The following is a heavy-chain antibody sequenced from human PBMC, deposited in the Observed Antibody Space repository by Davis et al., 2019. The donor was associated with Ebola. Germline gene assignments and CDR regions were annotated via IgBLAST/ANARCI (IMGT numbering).Heavy chain of an antibody. CDR2: INAGNGNT. D-gene: IGHD6-13*01. J-gene: IGHJ4*02. CDR1: GYTFTSYG. Sequence: AASVKVSCKASGYTFTSYGISWVRQAPGQGLEWMGWINAGNGNTKYSQKFQGRVTITRDTSASTAYMELSSLRSEDTAVYYCAREISSSWDYWGQGTLVTVSS. CDR3: AREISSSWDY. V-gene: IGHV1-3*01.